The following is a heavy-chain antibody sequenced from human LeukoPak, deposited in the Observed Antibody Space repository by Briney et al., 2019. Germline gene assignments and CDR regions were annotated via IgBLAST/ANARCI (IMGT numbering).Heavy chain of an antibody. CDR1: GFTFRDFS. Sequence: GGSLRLSCAASGFTFRDFSMHWVRQAPGKGLEWVSLLSGDGSHTHYADSVKGRFTISRDNSRNSLFLQMTSLRVEDTAFYYCAKGSNSFSFTFDYWGRGALVTVSS. CDR3: AKGSNSFSFTFDY. V-gene: IGHV3-43*02. J-gene: IGHJ4*02. CDR2: LSGDGSHT. D-gene: IGHD4-11*01.